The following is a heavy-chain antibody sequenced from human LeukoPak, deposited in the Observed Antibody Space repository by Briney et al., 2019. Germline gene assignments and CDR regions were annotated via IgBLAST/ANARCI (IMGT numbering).Heavy chain of an antibody. CDR1: GFTFSSYW. D-gene: IGHD6-6*01. Sequence: GGSLRLSCAASGFTFSSYWMSWVRQAPGEGLEWVANIKQDGTEKYYMDSVKGRFSVSRDNAKNSLYLQMNALRAEDTAVYYCARDVRPDYWGQGTLVTVST. J-gene: IGHJ4*02. CDR3: ARDVRPDY. V-gene: IGHV3-7*04. CDR2: IKQDGTEK.